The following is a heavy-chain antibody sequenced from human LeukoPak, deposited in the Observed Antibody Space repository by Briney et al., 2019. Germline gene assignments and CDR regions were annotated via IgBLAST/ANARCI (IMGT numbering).Heavy chain of an antibody. CDR2: INPSGGST. D-gene: IGHD4-17*01. J-gene: IGHJ5*02. CDR3: ARDCRTVTTPAGTWFDP. CDR1: GYTFTSYY. V-gene: IGHV1-46*01. Sequence: GASVKVSCKASGYTFTSYYMHWVRQAPGQGLEWMGIINPSGGSTSYAQKFRGRVTMTRDTSTSTVYMELSSLRSEDTAVYYCARDCRTVTTPAGTWFDPWGQGTLVTVSS.